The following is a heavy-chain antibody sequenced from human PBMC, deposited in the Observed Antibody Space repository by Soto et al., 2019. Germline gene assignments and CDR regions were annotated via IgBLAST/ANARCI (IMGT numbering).Heavy chain of an antibody. CDR3: ARDRLVAYYFDS. J-gene: IGHJ4*02. CDR1: GGSFSGYY. D-gene: IGHD2-21*01. V-gene: IGHV4-34*01. Sequence: SETLSLTCAVYGGSFSGYYWSWIRQPPGKGLEWIGEINHSGSTNYNPSLSSRVTISVDTSKNQFSLKLSSVTAADTAVYYCARDRLVAYYFDSWGQGTLVTV. CDR2: INHSGST.